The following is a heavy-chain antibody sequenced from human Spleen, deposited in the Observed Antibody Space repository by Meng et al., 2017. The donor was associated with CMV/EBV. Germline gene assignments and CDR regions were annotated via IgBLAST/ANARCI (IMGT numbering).Heavy chain of an antibody. CDR3: ARRYCSGGSCYFSYFDY. CDR2: IYPGDSDT. J-gene: IGHJ4*02. CDR1: GYSFTSYW. Sequence: GESLKISCKGSGYSFTSYWIGWVRQMPGKGLEWMGIIYPGDSDTRYSPSFQGQVTISADKSISTAYLQWSSLKASDTAMYYCARRYCSGGSCYFSYFDYWGQGTLVTVSS. V-gene: IGHV5-51*01. D-gene: IGHD2-15*01.